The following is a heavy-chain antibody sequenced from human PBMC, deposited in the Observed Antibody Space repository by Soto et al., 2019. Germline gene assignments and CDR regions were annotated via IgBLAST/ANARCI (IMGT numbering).Heavy chain of an antibody. V-gene: IGHV4-39*01. CDR2: IYYSGST. CDR1: GGSISSSSYY. Sequence: QLQLQESGPGLVKPSETLSLTCTVSGGSISSSSYYWGWIRQPPGKGLEWIGSIYYSGSTYYNPSIKSRVTISVDTSKNQFSLKLSSVTAADTAVYYCARRDYDILTGYRGGAFDIWGQGTMVTVSS. D-gene: IGHD3-9*01. CDR3: ARRDYDILTGYRGGAFDI. J-gene: IGHJ3*02.